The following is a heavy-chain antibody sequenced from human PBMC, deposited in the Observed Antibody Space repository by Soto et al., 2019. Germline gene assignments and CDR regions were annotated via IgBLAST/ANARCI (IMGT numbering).Heavy chain of an antibody. V-gene: IGHV3-53*01. D-gene: IGHD3-10*01. CDR1: GFTVSNNY. CDR2: IYSGGYT. Sequence: EVQLVESGGGLIQPGGSLRLSCAVSGFTVSNNYMSWVRQAPGKGLEGVSVIYSGGYTAYGDSVKGRFTISRDNSNITLYPKRKGRSADDTAVSYGGTPPGGGGYWGQGTLVTVSS. CDR3: GTPPGGGGY. J-gene: IGHJ4*02.